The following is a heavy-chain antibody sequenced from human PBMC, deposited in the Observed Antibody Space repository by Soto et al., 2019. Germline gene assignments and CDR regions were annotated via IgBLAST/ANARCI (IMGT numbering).Heavy chain of an antibody. CDR3: ARDAIKSPGINYYGMDV. Sequence: PWGSLRLSCEACGLSFKDHPMHWVRQAPGRGLEWVSSISSSSSYIYYSDSVKGRFTISRDNAKSTLYLQMNSLRAEDTAVYYCARDAIKSPGINYYGMDVWGQGTTVTVSS. CDR1: GLSFKDHP. CDR2: ISSSSSYI. V-gene: IGHV3-21*06. J-gene: IGHJ6*02.